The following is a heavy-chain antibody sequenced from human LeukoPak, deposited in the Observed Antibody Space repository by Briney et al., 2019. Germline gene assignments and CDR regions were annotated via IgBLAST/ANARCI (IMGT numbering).Heavy chain of an antibody. CDR1: GFTFDDYG. D-gene: IGHD3-16*01. CDR3: ARPGPTFGGLTTYFDY. Sequence: PGGSLRLSCAASGFTFDDYGMSWVRQAPGKGLEWVSGINWNGDSTGYADSVKGRFTISRDNAKNSLYLQMNSLRAEDTALYYCARPGPTFGGLTTYFDYWSQGTLVTVSS. CDR2: INWNGDST. J-gene: IGHJ4*02. V-gene: IGHV3-20*04.